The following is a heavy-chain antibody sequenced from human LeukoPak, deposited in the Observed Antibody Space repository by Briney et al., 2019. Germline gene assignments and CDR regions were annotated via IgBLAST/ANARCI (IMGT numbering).Heavy chain of an antibody. J-gene: IGHJ4*02. D-gene: IGHD4-17*01. Sequence: ASVKVSCKASGHTFTGYYMHWVRQAPGQGLEWMGGINPNSGGTNYAQKFQGRVTMTRDTSISTAYMELSRLRSDDTAVYYCARQHDYGDYSFGYWGQGTLVTVSS. CDR1: GHTFTGYY. V-gene: IGHV1-2*02. CDR2: INPNSGGT. CDR3: ARQHDYGDYSFGY.